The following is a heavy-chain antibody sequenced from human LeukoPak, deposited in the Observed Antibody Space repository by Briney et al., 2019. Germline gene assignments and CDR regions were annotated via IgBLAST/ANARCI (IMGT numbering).Heavy chain of an antibody. CDR3: AREREGSGDFDY. D-gene: IGHD3-10*01. CDR1: GGSISSSNW. J-gene: IGHJ4*02. CDR2: IYHSGST. Sequence: SETLSLTSAVSGGSISSSNWWSWVRQPPGKGLEWIGEIYHSGSTNYNPSLKSRVTISVDKSKNQFSLKLSSVTAADTAVYYCAREREGSGDFDYWGQGTLVTVSS. V-gene: IGHV4-4*02.